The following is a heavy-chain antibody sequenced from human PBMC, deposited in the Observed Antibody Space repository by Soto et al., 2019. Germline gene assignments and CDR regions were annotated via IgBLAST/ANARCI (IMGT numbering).Heavy chain of an antibody. V-gene: IGHV1-69*05. Sequence: ASVNVSYKVSGGSLSSVSIYWVRQAPGQRFEWMGGIIPILGSANFTQKFQHGATYPTDQSTHTAYMTLSSLTSDGTAFYYCISFDGNGYYPQNHFWGPGTQVNVSS. CDR2: IIPILGSA. CDR3: ISFDGNGYYPQNHF. CDR1: GGSLSSVS. D-gene: IGHD3-22*01. J-gene: IGHJ4*02.